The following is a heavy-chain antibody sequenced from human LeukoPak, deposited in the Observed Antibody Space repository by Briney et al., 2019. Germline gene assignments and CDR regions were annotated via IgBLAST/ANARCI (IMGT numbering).Heavy chain of an antibody. CDR3: ARDYVRYYDFWSPKLNYYYYMDV. J-gene: IGHJ6*03. Sequence: SVEVSCKASGGTFSSYAISWVRQAPGQGLEWMGGIIPIFGTANYAQKFQGRVTITADESTSTAYMELSSLRSEDTAVYYCARDYVRYYDFWSPKLNYYYYMDVWGKGTTVTVSS. CDR2: IIPIFGTA. D-gene: IGHD3-3*01. V-gene: IGHV1-69*13. CDR1: GGTFSSYA.